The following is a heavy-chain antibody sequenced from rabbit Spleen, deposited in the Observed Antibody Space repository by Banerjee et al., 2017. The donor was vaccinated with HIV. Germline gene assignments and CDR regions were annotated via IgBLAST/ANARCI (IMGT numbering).Heavy chain of an antibody. Sequence: QSLEESGGRLVQPGESLTLSCKASGFTISSAGWISWVRQAPGKGLEWIGCVYAGSGTTDYANWVNGRFTISSDNAQNTVDLQMNSLTAADTATYFCARARDTYDDVGDYARLDLWGPGTLVTVS. D-gene: IGHD2-1*01. CDR3: ARARDTYDDVGDYARLDL. J-gene: IGHJ3*01. CDR2: VYAGSGTT. CDR1: GFTISSAGW. V-gene: IGHV1S7*01.